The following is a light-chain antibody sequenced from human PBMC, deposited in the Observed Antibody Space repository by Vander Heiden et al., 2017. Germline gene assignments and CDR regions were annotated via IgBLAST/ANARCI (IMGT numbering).Light chain of an antibody. CDR1: QSVSSSY. Sequence: EIVLTQSPGTLSLSPGERATLSCRASQSVSSSYLAWYQQKPGQAPRLLIYGASSMANGIPDRFSGSGYGTDFTLTSSRREPEDFAVYYLQQDCSSITCGQGTRLEIK. V-gene: IGKV3-20*01. CDR3: QQDCSSIT. CDR2: GAS. J-gene: IGKJ5*01.